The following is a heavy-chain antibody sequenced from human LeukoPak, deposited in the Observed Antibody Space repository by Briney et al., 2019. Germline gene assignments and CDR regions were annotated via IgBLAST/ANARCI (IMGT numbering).Heavy chain of an antibody. CDR3: ARDRVVRTYYYILTNYTERYYNYG. CDR1: GFTFSSYW. J-gene: IGHJ6*03. CDR2: IKQDGSET. Sequence: PGGSLTLSCAASGFTFSSYWMSWVRQAPGKGLEWVANIKQDGSETYYVDSVKGRFTIARDNATNSLYLQMNRLRAEDTYVIYCARDRVVRTYYYILTNYTERYYNYGRGKGTTVT. V-gene: IGHV3-7*01. D-gene: IGHD3-9*01.